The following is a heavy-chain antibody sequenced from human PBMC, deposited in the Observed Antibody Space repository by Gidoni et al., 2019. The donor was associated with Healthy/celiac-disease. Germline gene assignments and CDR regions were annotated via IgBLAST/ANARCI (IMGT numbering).Heavy chain of an antibody. Sequence: CVKVSCKASGGTFSSYAISWVRQAPGQGLEWMGRIIPILGIANYAQKFQGRVTITADKSTSTAYMELSSLRSEDTAVYYCARVYCSSTSCYSTYYFDYWGQGTLVTVSS. J-gene: IGHJ4*02. CDR2: IIPILGIA. CDR3: ARVYCSSTSCYSTYYFDY. CDR1: GGTFSSYA. D-gene: IGHD2-2*02. V-gene: IGHV1-69*04.